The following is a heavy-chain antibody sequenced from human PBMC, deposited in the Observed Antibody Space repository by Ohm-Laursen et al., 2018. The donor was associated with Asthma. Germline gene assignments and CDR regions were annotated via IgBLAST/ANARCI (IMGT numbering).Heavy chain of an antibody. D-gene: IGHD6-19*01. CDR1: GYTFTRYN. V-gene: IGHV1-46*01. CDR2: INPSGGGT. Sequence: ASVKVSCKASGYTFTRYNMHWVRQAPGQGLEWMGIINPSGGGTSYAQKFQGRVTITADESTSTAYMELSSLRSEDTAVYYCARDQEQWLGDWGQGTLVTVSS. CDR3: ARDQEQWLGD. J-gene: IGHJ4*02.